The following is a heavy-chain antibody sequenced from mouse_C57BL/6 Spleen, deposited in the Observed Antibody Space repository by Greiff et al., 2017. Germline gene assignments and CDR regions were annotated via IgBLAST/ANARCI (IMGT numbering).Heavy chain of an antibody. J-gene: IGHJ1*03. CDR3: ARGPFYCNYPWYFDV. CDR1: GYTFTSYW. V-gene: IGHV1-55*01. D-gene: IGHD2-10*01. CDR2: IYPGSGST. Sequence: QVQLQQPGAELVKPGASVKMSCKASGYTFTSYWITWVKQRPGQGLEWIGDIYPGSGSTNYNEKFKSQATLTVDTSSSTAYMQLSSLTSEDSAVYYCARGPFYCNYPWYFDVWGTGTTVTVSS.